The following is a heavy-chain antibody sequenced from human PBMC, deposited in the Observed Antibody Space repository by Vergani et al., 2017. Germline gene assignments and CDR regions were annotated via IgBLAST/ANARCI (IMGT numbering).Heavy chain of an antibody. CDR3: ARDGGGSITGTTFNY. V-gene: IGHV1-2*04. J-gene: IGHJ4*02. D-gene: IGHD1-20*01. CDR1: GYTFTGYY. Sequence: QVQLVQSGAEVKKPGASVKVSCKASGYTFTGYYMHWVRQAPGQGLEWMGWINPNSGGTNYAQKFQGWVTMTRDTSISTAYMELSRLRSDDTAVDYCARDGGGSITGTTFNYWGQGTLVTVSS. CDR2: INPNSGGT.